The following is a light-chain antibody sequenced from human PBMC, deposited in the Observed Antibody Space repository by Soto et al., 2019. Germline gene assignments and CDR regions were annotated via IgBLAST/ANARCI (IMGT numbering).Light chain of an antibody. CDR1: QGLSNY. Sequence: DIQMTQSPSSLSASVGDRVTITCWASQGLSNYLAWVQQKPGKAPKSLIYTASSLQSGVPSKFCGSGSGTDVTLTISSLQPEDCATYYCQQYNSYPINFGGGTKVEIK. CDR3: QQYNSYPIN. V-gene: IGKV1-16*02. CDR2: TAS. J-gene: IGKJ4*01.